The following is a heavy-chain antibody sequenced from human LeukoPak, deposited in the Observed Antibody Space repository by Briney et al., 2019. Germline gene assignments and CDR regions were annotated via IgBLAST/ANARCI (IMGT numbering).Heavy chain of an antibody. Sequence: GGSLRLSCAASGFTFSSYSMNWVRQAPGKGLEWVSSISSSSSYIYYADSVKGRFTISRDNAKNSLYLQMNSLRAEDTAVYYCARDPVYSSSWYNWFDPWGQGTQVTVSS. J-gene: IGHJ5*02. CDR1: GFTFSSYS. CDR2: ISSSSSYI. CDR3: ARDPVYSSSWYNWFDP. D-gene: IGHD6-13*01. V-gene: IGHV3-21*01.